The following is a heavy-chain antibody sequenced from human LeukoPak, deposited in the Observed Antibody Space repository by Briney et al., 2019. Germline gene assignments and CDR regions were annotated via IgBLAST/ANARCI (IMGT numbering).Heavy chain of an antibody. CDR3: AKVKVISRLKTKISAAGGPFDY. CDR1: GFTFSSYG. J-gene: IGHJ4*02. V-gene: IGHV3-30*18. CDR2: ISYDGSNK. D-gene: IGHD6-13*01. Sequence: QSGGSLRLSCAASGFTFSSYGMHWVRQAPGKGLEWVAVISYDGSNKYYADSVKGRFTISRDNSKNTLYLQMNSLRAEDTAVYYCAKVKVISRLKTKISAAGGPFDYWGQGTLVTVSS.